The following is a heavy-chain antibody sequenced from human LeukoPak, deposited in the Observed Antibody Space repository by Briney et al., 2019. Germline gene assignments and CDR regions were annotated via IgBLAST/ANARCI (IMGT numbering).Heavy chain of an antibody. CDR3: AKPMAVAGRDWYGLDV. CDR2: ISYDGSEK. J-gene: IGHJ6*02. Sequence: PGRSLRLSCAASGFIFNTFAMNWVRQAPGKGLEWVAFISYDGSEKYYTDSVKGRFTVSRDNSKNTVFLQLNNLRAEDTAVFYCAKPMAVAGRDWYGLDVWGQGTTVTVSS. D-gene: IGHD6-19*01. V-gene: IGHV3-30*18. CDR1: GFIFNTFA.